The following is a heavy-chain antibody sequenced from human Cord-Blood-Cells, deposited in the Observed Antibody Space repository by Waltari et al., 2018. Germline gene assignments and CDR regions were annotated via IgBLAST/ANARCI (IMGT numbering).Heavy chain of an antibody. CDR1: GFTFSRYG. J-gene: IGHJ4*02. CDR2: IRYDGSNK. D-gene: IGHD3-3*01. CDR3: AKETIFGVVLDY. Sequence: QVQLVESGGGVVQPGGSLRLSCAASGFTFSRYGMHWVRQAPGKGLKWVAFIRYDGSNKYYADSVKGRFTLSRDNSKNTLYLQMNSLRAEDTAVYYCAKETIFGVVLDYWGQGTLVTVSA. V-gene: IGHV3-30*02.